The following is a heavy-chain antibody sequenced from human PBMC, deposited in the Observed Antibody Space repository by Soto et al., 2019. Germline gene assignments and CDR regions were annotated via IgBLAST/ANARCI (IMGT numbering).Heavy chain of an antibody. J-gene: IGHJ6*02. D-gene: IGHD3-10*01. CDR3: ARDRYYGSGTYYNFYSGMDV. V-gene: IGHV4-30-4*01. CDR2: IFHSGST. Sequence: SETLSLTCTVSGGSINSGDYYWTWVRQPPGKGLEWIGNIFHSGSTYYTPSLQSRVTISLDTSKNHFSLKLSSVTPADTAVYYCARDRYYGSGTYYNFYSGMDVWGQGATVTVSS. CDR1: GGSINSGDYY.